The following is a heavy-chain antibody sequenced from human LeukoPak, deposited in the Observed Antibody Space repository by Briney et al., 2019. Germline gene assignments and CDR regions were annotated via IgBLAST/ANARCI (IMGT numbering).Heavy chain of an antibody. CDR2: IYWDDNK. CDR3: AHRNVLQLMTSFDY. Sequence: TLSLTCTVSGGSISSYYWSWIRQPPGKALEWLALIYWDDNKRYSPSLKSRLTITKDTSKNQVVLTMTNMNPVDTAAYYCAHRNVLQLMTSFDYWGQGTLVTVSS. V-gene: IGHV2-5*08. D-gene: IGHD1-1*01. J-gene: IGHJ4*02. CDR1: GGSISSYYW.